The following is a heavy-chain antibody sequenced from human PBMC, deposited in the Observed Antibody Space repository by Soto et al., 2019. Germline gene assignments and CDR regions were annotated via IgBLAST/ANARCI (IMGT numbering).Heavy chain of an antibody. D-gene: IGHD2-15*01. CDR3: AKSISWWQLVSDY. V-gene: IGHV3-30*18. J-gene: IGHJ4*02. Sequence: QVQLVESGGGVVQPGRSLRLSCAASGFTFSSYGMHWVRQAPGKGLEWVAAISYDGSNKYYADTVKGRLTISRDNSKNTLYLQMNSLRVEDTAVYYCAKSISWWQLVSDYWGQGTLVTVSS. CDR2: ISYDGSNK. CDR1: GFTFSSYG.